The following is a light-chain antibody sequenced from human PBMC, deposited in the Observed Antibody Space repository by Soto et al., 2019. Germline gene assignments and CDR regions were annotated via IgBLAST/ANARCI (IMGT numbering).Light chain of an antibody. CDR1: SSDVGSYNL. CDR3: CSYAGSNVV. V-gene: IGLV2-23*01. Sequence: QSVLTQPASVSGSPGQSITISCTGTSSDVGSYNLVSWYQQHPGKAPKLMIYEGSKRPSGVSNRFPGSKSGNTASLTISGLQAEDEADYYCCSYAGSNVVFGGGTQLTVL. CDR2: EGS. J-gene: IGLJ2*01.